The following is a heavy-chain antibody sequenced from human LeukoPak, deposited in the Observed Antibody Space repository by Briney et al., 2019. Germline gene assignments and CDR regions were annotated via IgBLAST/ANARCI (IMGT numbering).Heavy chain of an antibody. CDR1: GFTFSRHW. CDR3: ARGPDYGDRLDFFDY. Sequence: GGSLRLSCAASGFTFSRHWMGWVRQAPGKGPEWVASIQQDGRQYYVDSVKGRFIISRDNAKNSLYLQMNSLRAEDMAVYSCARGPDYGDRLDFFDYWGQGTPVSASS. J-gene: IGHJ4*02. D-gene: IGHD4-17*01. V-gene: IGHV3-7*01. CDR2: IQQDGRQ.